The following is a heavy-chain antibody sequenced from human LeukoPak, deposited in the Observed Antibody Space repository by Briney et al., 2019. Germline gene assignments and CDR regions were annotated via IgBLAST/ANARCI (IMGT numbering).Heavy chain of an antibody. CDR1: GFTFSGYS. Sequence: GGSLRLSCAASGFTFSGYSMTWVRQPPGKGLEWVSYISSTSSTLLYTDSVKGRFIISRDNAKNSLYLQVNSLRAEDTAVYYCARESAYAFDYWGQGILVTVSS. V-gene: IGHV3-48*01. CDR3: ARESAYAFDY. D-gene: IGHD5-12*01. CDR2: ISSTSSTL. J-gene: IGHJ4*02.